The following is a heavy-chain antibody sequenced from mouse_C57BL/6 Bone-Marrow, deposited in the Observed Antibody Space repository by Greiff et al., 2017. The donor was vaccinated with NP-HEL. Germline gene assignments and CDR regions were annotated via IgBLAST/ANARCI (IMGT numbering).Heavy chain of an antibody. CDR2: ISNGGGST. D-gene: IGHD5-5*01. Sequence: EVKLMESGGGLVQPGGSLKLSCAASGFTFSDYYMYWVRQTPEKRLEWVAYISNGGGSTYYPDTVKGRFTISRDNAKNTLYLQMSRLKSEDTAMYYCARRGLPCAMDYWGQGTSVPVSS. J-gene: IGHJ4*01. V-gene: IGHV5-12*01. CDR1: GFTFSDYY. CDR3: ARRGLPCAMDY.